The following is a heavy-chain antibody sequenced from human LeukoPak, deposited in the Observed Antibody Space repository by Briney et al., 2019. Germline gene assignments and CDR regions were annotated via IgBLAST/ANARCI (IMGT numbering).Heavy chain of an antibody. CDR3: ATGASAYYYDSSGPY. CDR2: ISYDGSNK. Sequence: GGSLRLSCAASGFTFSSYSMNWVRQAPGKGPEWVTLISYDGSNKYYADSVKGRFTISRDNSKNTLYLQMNSLRAEDTAVYYCATGASAYYYDSSGPYWGQGTLVTVSS. D-gene: IGHD3-22*01. J-gene: IGHJ4*02. V-gene: IGHV3-30*03. CDR1: GFTFSSYS.